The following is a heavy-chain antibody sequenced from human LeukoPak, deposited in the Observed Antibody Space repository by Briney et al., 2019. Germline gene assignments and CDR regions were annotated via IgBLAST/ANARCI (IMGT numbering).Heavy chain of an antibody. D-gene: IGHD5-24*01. J-gene: IGHJ4*02. V-gene: IGHV1-58*02. CDR2: IVVASGNT. CDR3: AAAPIEMQQRGFDY. CDR1: GFTFTNSA. Sequence: SVKVSCKASGFTFTNSAMQWVRRARGQRLEWIGWIVVASGNTKYAQKFQERVTITRDMSTSTAYMELSSLSPEDTAVYYCAAAPIEMQQRGFDYWGQGTLVTVSS.